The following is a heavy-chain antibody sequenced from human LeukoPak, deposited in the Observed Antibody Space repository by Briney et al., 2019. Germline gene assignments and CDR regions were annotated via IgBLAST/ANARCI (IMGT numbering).Heavy chain of an antibody. J-gene: IGHJ4*02. CDR2: IYYSGNT. Sequence: SETLSLTCTVSGGSISSSSYHWGWIRQPPGKGLEWIGSIYYSGNTYYNPSLKSRVTISVDTSKNQFSLKLSSVTAADTAVYYCARHSVEDYYGSGSYLDYWGQGTLVTVSS. V-gene: IGHV4-39*01. CDR1: GGSISSSSYH. D-gene: IGHD3-10*01. CDR3: ARHSVEDYYGSGSYLDY.